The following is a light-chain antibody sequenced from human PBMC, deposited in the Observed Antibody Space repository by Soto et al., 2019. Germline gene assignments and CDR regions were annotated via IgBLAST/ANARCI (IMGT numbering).Light chain of an antibody. CDR2: NXS. CDR3: QKHEKATRT. CDR1: QDISHY. V-gene: IGKV1-27*01. J-gene: IGKJ5*01. Sequence: IHMTQSPSSLSASLGDRVTMAXRASQDISHYLSWYQQQPGXLPKXXXANXSTLQSGGPSRLSGSGSGTDFTLTISSLQPEDVASYYCQKHEKATRTFGGGARLEIK.